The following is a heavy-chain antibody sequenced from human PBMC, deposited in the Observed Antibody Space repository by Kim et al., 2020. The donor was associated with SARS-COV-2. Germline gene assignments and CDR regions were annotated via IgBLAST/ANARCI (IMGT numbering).Heavy chain of an antibody. CDR1: GGSISSGGYY. CDR2: VYYSGST. J-gene: IGHJ3*02. V-gene: IGHV4-31*01. CDR3: ARLDYGDYVGAFDI. D-gene: IGHD4-17*01. Sequence: SETLSLTCTVSGGSISSGGYYWSWIRQHPGKGLEWIGYVYYSGSTYYNPSLKSLVTISVDTSKNQFSLKLSSVNAADTAVYYCARLDYGDYVGAFDIWGQGTMVTVSS.